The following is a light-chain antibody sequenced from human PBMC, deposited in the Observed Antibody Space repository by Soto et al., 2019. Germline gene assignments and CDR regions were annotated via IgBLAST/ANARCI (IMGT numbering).Light chain of an antibody. CDR3: QQYNNWPLT. CDR1: QSVSTD. V-gene: IGKV3-15*01. Sequence: EIVMTQSPATLSVSPGERATLSCRASQSVSTDLAWYQRRPGQAPSLLMYDASTRATGIPARFSGGGSGTEFTLTISNLQSEDFAVYYCQQYNNWPLTFGGGTKVEI. CDR2: DAS. J-gene: IGKJ4*01.